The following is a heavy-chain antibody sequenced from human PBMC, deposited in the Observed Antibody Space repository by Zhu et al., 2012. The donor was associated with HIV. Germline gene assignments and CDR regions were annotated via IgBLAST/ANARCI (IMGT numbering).Heavy chain of an antibody. V-gene: IGHV4-59*03. Sequence: QVQLQESGPGLVKPSETLSLTCIVSGDSISKYYWTWIRQPPRKGLEWMGYVYYNGNTSYNPSLKSRVTISVDTSKNQFSLKLTSVTAADTAVYYCARAGRRRLLRRDFALDMWGQGAMITVSS. CDR2: VYYNGNT. J-gene: IGHJ3*02. CDR1: GDSISKYY. CDR3: ARAGRRRLLRRDFALDM. D-gene: IGHD2-21*02.